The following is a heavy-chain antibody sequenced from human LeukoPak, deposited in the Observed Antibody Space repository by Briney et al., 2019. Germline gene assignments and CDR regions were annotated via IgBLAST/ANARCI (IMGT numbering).Heavy chain of an antibody. CDR2: IKSKTDGGTT. CDR1: GFPFCKAR. J-gene: IGHJ4*02. Sequence: KPGGSLRLFCAASGFPFCKARMSWVRPAPGEGGGWGGRIKSKTDGGTTDYAAPVKGRFTISRDDSKNTLYLQMNSLRAEDTAVYYCAKENIYGSNLDYWGQGTLVTVSS. V-gene: IGHV3-15*01. D-gene: IGHD1-26*01. CDR3: AKENIYGSNLDY.